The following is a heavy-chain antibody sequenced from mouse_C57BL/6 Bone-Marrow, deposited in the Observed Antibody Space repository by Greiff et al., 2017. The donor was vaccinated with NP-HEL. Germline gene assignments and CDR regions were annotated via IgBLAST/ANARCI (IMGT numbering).Heavy chain of an antibody. J-gene: IGHJ2*01. D-gene: IGHD2-5*01. V-gene: IGHV1-81*01. CDR1: GYTFTSYG. CDR2: IYPRSGTN. Sequence: QVQLKQSGAELARPGPSVTLSCKASGYTFTSYGISWVQQRTGQGLEWIGEIYPRSGTNYYNEKFTGKATLTADKSTSTAYMELRSLTSEDSAVYFCARKTYYSNSYYFDYWGQGTTLTVSA. CDR3: ARKTYYSNSYYFDY.